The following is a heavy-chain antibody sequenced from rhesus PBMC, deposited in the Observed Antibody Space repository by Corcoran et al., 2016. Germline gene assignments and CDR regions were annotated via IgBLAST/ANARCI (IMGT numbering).Heavy chain of an antibody. D-gene: IGHD2-21*01. V-gene: IGHV1-180*01. CDR3: ARAPATGSLDV. CDR1: GYAFPSYY. CDR2: ISPYNDNK. J-gene: IGHJ5-2*02. Sequence: QVQLVQSGADIKQPGASVKLSCKASGYAFPSYYMHWVRQAPGPGLEWIELISPYNDNKVYANNFPGRVTITTDTATSSGYRELSSLRSDDTAVYYCARAPATGSLDVWGRGVLVTVSS.